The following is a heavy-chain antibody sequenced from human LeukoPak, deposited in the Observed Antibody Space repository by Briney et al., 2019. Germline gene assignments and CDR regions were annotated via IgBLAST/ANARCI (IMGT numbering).Heavy chain of an antibody. CDR2: ISGSGGST. D-gene: IGHD1-26*01. Sequence: GGSLRLSCAASGFTFSSYAMSWVRQAPGKGLEWVSAISGSGGSTYYADSVKGRFTISRDNAKNSLYLQMSSLRAEDTAVYYCARYSFLGGGYYNYYFDYWGQGSLVAVSS. CDR3: ARYSFLGGGYYNYYFDY. J-gene: IGHJ4*02. CDR1: GFTFSSYA. V-gene: IGHV3-23*01.